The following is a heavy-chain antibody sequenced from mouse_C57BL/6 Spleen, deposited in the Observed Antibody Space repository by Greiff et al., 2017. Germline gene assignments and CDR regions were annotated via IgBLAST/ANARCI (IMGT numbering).Heavy chain of an antibody. CDR3: ARGTLYYFDY. CDR1: GFTFSSYA. CDR2: ISVGGSYT. V-gene: IGHV5-4*03. Sequence: EVKLVESGGGLVKPGGSLKLSCAASGFTFSSYAMSWVRQTPEKRLEWVATISVGGSYTYYPDNVKGRFTISRDNAKNNLYLQMSHLKSEDTAMYYCARGTLYYFDYWGQGTTLTVSS. J-gene: IGHJ2*01.